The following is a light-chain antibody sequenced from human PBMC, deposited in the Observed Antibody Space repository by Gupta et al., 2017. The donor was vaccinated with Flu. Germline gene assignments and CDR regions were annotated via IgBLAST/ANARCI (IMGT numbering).Light chain of an antibody. Sequence: GSISCRSSQSLLHSNGYNYLDWYLQKPGQSPQLLIYLGSNRASGVPDRFSGSGSGTDFTLKISRVEAEDVGVYYCRQALQTPGTFGQGTKVEIK. CDR2: LGS. J-gene: IGKJ1*01. CDR1: QSLLHSNGYNY. V-gene: IGKV2-28*01. CDR3: RQALQTPGT.